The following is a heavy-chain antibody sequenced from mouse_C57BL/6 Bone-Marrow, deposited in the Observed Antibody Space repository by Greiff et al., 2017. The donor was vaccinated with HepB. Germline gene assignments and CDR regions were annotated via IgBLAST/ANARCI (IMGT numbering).Heavy chain of an antibody. CDR3: ARGLLRYRAMDD. Sequence: QVQLQQSGAELVRPGTSVKVSCKASGYAFTNYLIEWVKQRPGQGLEWIGVINPGSGGTNYNEKFKGKATLTADKSSSTAYMQLSSLTYEDSAVYFCARGLLRYRAMDDWGQGTSVTVSS. V-gene: IGHV1-54*01. CDR1: GYAFTNYL. CDR2: INPGSGGT. D-gene: IGHD1-1*01. J-gene: IGHJ4*01.